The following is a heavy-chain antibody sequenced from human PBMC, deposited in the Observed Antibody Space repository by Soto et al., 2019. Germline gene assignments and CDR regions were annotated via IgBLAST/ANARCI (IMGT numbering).Heavy chain of an antibody. CDR3: AAVIVPAAMWEGIDY. CDR2: IVVGSGNT. J-gene: IGHJ4*02. Sequence: QMQLVQSGPEVKKPGTSVKVSCKASGFTFTSSAVPWVRQARGQRLEWIGWIVVGSGNTNYAQKFQERVTITREMSTSTTYMELSSLRSEDTAVYYCAAVIVPAAMWEGIDYWGQGTMVTVSS. V-gene: IGHV1-58*01. CDR1: GFTFTSSA. D-gene: IGHD2-2*01.